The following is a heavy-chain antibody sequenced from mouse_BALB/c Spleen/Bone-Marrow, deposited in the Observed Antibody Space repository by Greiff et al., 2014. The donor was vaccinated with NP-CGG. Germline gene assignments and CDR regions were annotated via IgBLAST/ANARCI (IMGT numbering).Heavy chain of an antibody. CDR2: IHPNSGNT. V-gene: IGHV1S130*01. CDR3: ARELGRGYYFDY. Sequence: QVQLKQSGSVLVRPGASVKLSCKASGYTFTSSWMHWAKQRPGQGLEWIGEIHPNSGNTNYNEKFKGKATLTVDTSSSTAYADLSSLTSEDSAVYYCARELGRGYYFDYWGQGTTLTVSS. J-gene: IGHJ2*01. D-gene: IGHD4-1*01. CDR1: GYTFTSSW.